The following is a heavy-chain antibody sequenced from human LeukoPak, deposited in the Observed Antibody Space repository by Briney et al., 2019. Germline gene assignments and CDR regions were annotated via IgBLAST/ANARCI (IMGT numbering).Heavy chain of an antibody. CDR1: GFTFKNYG. CDR2: ISGSVVST. CDR3: AKPARDGYNYFDY. J-gene: IGHJ4*02. V-gene: IGHV3-23*01. D-gene: IGHD5-24*01. Sequence: GGSLRLSCAASGFTFKNYGMRWVRQAPGKGLEWVSLISGSVVSTYYADSVKGRFTISRDISKNTVYLQMNSLRAEDTAVYHCAKPARDGYNYFDYWGQGTLVTVSS.